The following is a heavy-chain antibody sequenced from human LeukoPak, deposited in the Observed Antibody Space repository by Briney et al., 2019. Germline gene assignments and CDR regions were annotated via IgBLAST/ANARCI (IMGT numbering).Heavy chain of an antibody. CDR1: GGSISSHY. Sequence: SETLSLTCTVSGGSISSHYWSWIRQPPGKGLEWIGYIYYSGSTNYNPSLKSRVTISVDTSKNQFSLKLSSVTAADTAVYYCARSARGEQLELDPWGQGTLVTVSS. D-gene: IGHD6-13*01. J-gene: IGHJ5*02. V-gene: IGHV4-59*11. CDR2: IYYSGST. CDR3: ARSARGEQLELDP.